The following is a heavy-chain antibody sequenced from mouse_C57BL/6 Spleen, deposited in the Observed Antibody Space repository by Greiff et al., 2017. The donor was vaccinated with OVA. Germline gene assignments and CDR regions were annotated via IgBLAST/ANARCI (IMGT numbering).Heavy chain of an antibody. V-gene: IGHV1-47*01. Sequence: VQLQESGAELVKPGASVKMSCKASGYTFTTYPIEWMKQNHGKSLEWIGNFHPYNDDTKYNEKFKGKATLTVEKSSSTVYLELSRLTSDDSAVYYCARPYDYDGAWFAYWGQGTLVTVSA. D-gene: IGHD2-4*01. J-gene: IGHJ3*01. CDR1: GYTFTTYP. CDR2: FHPYNDDT. CDR3: ARPYDYDGAWFAY.